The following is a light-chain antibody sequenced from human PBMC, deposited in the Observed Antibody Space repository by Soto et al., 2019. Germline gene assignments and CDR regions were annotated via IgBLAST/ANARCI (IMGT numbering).Light chain of an antibody. CDR2: GAS. Sequence: EVVLTQSPVTLSLSPGERATLSCRASQSVSSTYLAWYRHKPGQAPRLLIYGASIRAADIPDRSSGSGSGTDFTLTISSLEPEDFAVYYCQQRSNWPPWTVGQGTKV. J-gene: IGKJ1*01. CDR3: QQRSNWPPWT. CDR1: QSVSSTY. V-gene: IGKV3D-20*02.